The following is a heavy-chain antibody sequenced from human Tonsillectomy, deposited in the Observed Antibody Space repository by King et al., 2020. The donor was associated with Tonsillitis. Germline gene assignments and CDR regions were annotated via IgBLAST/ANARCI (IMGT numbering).Heavy chain of an antibody. D-gene: IGHD5-18*01. CDR2: IYNSGSN. CDR3: SLATLGYYYGL. CDR1: GGSISSYY. Sequence: QLQESGPGLVKPSETLSLTCTVSGGSISSYYWSWIRQPPGKGLEWIGYIYNSGSNSYNPSLKSRVTMSVDTSKNQFSLRLTSVTAADTAVYYCSLATLGYYYGLWGQGTLVTVSS. J-gene: IGHJ4*02. V-gene: IGHV4-59*01.